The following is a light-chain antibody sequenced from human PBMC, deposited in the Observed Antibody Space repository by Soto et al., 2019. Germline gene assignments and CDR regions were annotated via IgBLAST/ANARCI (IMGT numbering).Light chain of an antibody. CDR2: GAS. CDR3: KQYNNWIT. V-gene: IGKV3-15*01. J-gene: IGKJ5*01. Sequence: EIVMTQSPATLSVSPGERATLSCRASQSVSSNLAWYQQKPGQAPRLLIYGASTRATGIPARFSGSGSGTEFTLTISSLQSEDFAVYYCKQYNNWITFGQGTRLESK. CDR1: QSVSSN.